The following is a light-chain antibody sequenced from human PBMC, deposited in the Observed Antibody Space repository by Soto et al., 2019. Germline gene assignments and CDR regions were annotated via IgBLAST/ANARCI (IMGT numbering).Light chain of an antibody. Sequence: IQMTQSPSSLSASVGDRVTITCRASQGISNELGWYQQRPGKAPKVLIYGASNLQSGVPSRFSGSASGTDFTLTISSLQPEDFATYYCLQDYTYPWTFGQGTKVDNK. J-gene: IGKJ1*01. V-gene: IGKV1-6*01. CDR1: QGISNE. CDR3: LQDYTYPWT. CDR2: GAS.